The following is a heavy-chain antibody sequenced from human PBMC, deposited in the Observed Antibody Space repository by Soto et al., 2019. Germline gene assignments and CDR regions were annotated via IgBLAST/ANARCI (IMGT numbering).Heavy chain of an antibody. CDR2: IRKKANSYTT. D-gene: IGHD2-15*01. CDR1: GFIFSDHY. CDR3: TRAYCSGGSCYLGDY. Sequence: EVHLVESGGGLVQPGGSLRLSCAASGFIFSDHYMDWVRQAPGKGLEWVGRIRKKANSYTTEYAASVKGRFTIPRDDSKNSLYLQMNSLKPEDTTIYYGTRAYCSGGSCYLGDYWGQGTLVTDSS. V-gene: IGHV3-72*01. J-gene: IGHJ4*02.